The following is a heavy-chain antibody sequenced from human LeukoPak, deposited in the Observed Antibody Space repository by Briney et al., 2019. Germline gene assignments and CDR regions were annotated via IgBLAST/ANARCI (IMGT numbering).Heavy chain of an antibody. CDR1: GGSISGSVYY. D-gene: IGHD2-21*02. CDR3: ARHGGDVTHYCHMDV. J-gene: IGHJ6*03. CDR2: IYYSGST. Sequence: SETLSLTCTVSGGSISGSVYYWGWIRQPPGKDLEWIGSIYYSGSTYYNPSLKSRLTMSVDTSKNQFSLKLSSVTASDTAVYYCARHGGDVTHYCHMDVWGKGTTVTVSS. V-gene: IGHV4-39*01.